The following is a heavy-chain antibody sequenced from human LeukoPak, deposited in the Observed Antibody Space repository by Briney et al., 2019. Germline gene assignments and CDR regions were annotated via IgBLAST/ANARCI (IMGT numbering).Heavy chain of an antibody. Sequence: SETLSLTCTVSGGSISSYYWSWIRQPPGKGLEWIGYIHYSGSTNYNPSLKSRVTISVDTSKNQFSLKLSSVTAADTAVYYCARGGGLWFGELLRTWFDPWGQGTLVIVSS. CDR3: ARGGGLWFGELLRTWFDP. V-gene: IGHV4-59*12. CDR2: IHYSGST. J-gene: IGHJ5*02. D-gene: IGHD3-10*01. CDR1: GGSISSYY.